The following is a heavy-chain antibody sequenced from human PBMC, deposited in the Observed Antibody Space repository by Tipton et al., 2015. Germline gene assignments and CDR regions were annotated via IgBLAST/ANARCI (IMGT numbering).Heavy chain of an antibody. Sequence: SLRLSCAASGFTFSDHYTSWIRQAPGKGLEWISYISGSSRTIYYADSVKGRFTSSRDNAKNSLYLQMNSLRAEDTAVYYCARYFRDSWYDYYYGMDVWGQGTTVTVSS. V-gene: IGHV3-11*01. CDR1: GFTFSDHY. CDR3: ARYFRDSWYDYYYGMDV. J-gene: IGHJ6*02. D-gene: IGHD6-13*01. CDR2: ISGSSRTI.